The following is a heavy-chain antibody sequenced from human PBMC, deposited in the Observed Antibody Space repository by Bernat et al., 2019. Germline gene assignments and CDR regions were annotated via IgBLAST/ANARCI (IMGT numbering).Heavy chain of an antibody. CDR3: ASGYTLRFLEWLFRY. Sequence: QVQLVESGGGVVQPGRSLRLSCAASGFTFSSYAMHWVRQAPGKGLEWVAVISYDGSNKYYADSVKGRFTISRDNSKNTLYLQMNSQRAEDTAVYYCASGYTLRFLEWLFRYWGQGTPVTVSS. V-gene: IGHV3-30*01. D-gene: IGHD3-3*01. J-gene: IGHJ4*02. CDR1: GFTFSSYA. CDR2: ISYDGSNK.